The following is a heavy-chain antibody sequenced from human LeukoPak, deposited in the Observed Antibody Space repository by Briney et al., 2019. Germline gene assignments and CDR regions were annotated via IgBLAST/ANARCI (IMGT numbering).Heavy chain of an antibody. V-gene: IGHV1-3*03. CDR2: INAGNGNT. D-gene: IGHD2-15*01. CDR3: ARSYCSGGSCYPNYFDY. J-gene: IGHJ4*02. Sequence: GASVKVSCKASGYTLTSYAMHWVRQAPGQRLEWMGWINAGNGNTKYSQEFQGRVTITRDTSASTAYMELSSLRSEDMAVYYCARSYCSGGSCYPNYFDYWGQGTLVTVSS. CDR1: GYTLTSYA.